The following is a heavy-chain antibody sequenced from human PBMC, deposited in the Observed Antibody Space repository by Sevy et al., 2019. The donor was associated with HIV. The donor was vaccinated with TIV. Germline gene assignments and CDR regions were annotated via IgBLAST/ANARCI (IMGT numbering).Heavy chain of an antibody. CDR3: ARGPSHGGFDS. D-gene: IGHD3-16*01. V-gene: IGHV1-2*02. J-gene: IGHJ4*02. Sequence: ASVKVSCRASGYTFTDYYIHGLRQATGQGPDWMGWIDPNGGGTYHAQDFQGRLTITRDTSISTVYMDLGRLTSDDTAVYFCARGPSHGGFDSWGQGTRVTVSS. CDR2: IDPNGGGT. CDR1: GYTFTDYY.